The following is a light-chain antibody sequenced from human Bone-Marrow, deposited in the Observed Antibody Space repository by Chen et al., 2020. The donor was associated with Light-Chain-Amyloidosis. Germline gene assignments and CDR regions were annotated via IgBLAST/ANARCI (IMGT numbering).Light chain of an antibody. Sequence: SSVLTQPSSLSVAPGQTATIAWGGNNIGSTSVHWYQQTPGQAPLLSVYDDSDRPSGIPERLSGSNSGNTATLTISRVEAGDEADYYCQVWDRSSDRPVFGGGTKLTVL. CDR3: QVWDRSSDRPV. J-gene: IGLJ3*02. CDR1: NIGSTS. V-gene: IGLV3-21*02. CDR2: DDS.